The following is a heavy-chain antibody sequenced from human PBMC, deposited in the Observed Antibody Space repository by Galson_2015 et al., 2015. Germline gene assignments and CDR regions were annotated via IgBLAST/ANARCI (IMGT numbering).Heavy chain of an antibody. CDR1: GYSFTSYW. D-gene: IGHD3-16*01. CDR3: ARGGLYDYVWGSSRAFEI. CDR2: IYPGDSDT. J-gene: IGHJ3*02. Sequence: QSGAEVKKPGESLKISCKGSGYSFTSYWIGWVRQMPGKGLEWMGIIYPGDSDTRYSPSFQGQVTISADKSISTAYLQWSSLKASDTAMYYCARGGLYDYVWGSSRAFEIWGQGTMVTVSS. V-gene: IGHV5-51*01.